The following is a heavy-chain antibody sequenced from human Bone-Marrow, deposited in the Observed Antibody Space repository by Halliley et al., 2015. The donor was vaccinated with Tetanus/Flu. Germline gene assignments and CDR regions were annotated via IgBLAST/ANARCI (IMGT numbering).Heavy chain of an antibody. Sequence: IDSGGTTYYADPVKGRFPPPRDDSKNTVSLQMNSLGAEDAAVYYCARRPLGGRGMDVWGQGTTATVSS. CDR2: IDSGGTT. J-gene: IGHJ6*02. D-gene: IGHD3-16*01. V-gene: IGHV3-53*01. CDR3: ARRPLGGRGMDV.